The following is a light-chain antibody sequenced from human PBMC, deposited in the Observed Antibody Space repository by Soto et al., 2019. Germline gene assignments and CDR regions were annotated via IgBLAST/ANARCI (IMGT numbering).Light chain of an antibody. CDR3: QQYDNWPPIT. V-gene: IGKV3-15*01. CDR2: GAS. CDR1: QGISTN. Sequence: EIAMTQAPATLSLSPFDRATFYCSSSQGISTNLARYQQKPAQSPRLLIYGASTRAAGIPARFRGSRSGTAFTLPISSLLSEDFAVYHCQQYDNWPPITFGQGTRLEIK. J-gene: IGKJ5*01.